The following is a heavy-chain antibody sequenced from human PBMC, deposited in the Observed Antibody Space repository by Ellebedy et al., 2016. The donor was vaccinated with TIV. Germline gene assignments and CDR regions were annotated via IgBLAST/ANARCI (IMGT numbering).Heavy chain of an antibody. CDR3: VRRGFGEVVFDN. J-gene: IGHJ4*02. CDR2: ISPSGDWT. Sequence: PGGSLRLSCAASGFSFSSHVMSWVRQAPGKGLAWVAVISPSGDWTSYADSVRGRFTISRDNSKDTVELQMNSLRVDDTGIYYCVRRGFGEVVFDNWGQGTLVTVSS. CDR1: GFSFSSHV. V-gene: IGHV3-23*01. D-gene: IGHD3-10*01.